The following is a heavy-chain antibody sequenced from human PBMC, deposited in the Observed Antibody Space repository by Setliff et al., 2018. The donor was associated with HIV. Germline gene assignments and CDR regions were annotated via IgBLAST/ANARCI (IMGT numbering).Heavy chain of an antibody. V-gene: IGHV4-59*11. CDR2: IYYSGST. CDR1: GGSISSHY. D-gene: IGHD3-16*01. J-gene: IGHJ3*02. Sequence: PSETLSLTCTVSGGSISSHYWSWIRQPPGKGLEWIGYIYYSGSTNYNPSLESRVSISVDTSKNQFSLRLSSVTAADTAVYYCARRTIWGDAFDIWGQGTMVTVSS. CDR3: ARRTIWGDAFDI.